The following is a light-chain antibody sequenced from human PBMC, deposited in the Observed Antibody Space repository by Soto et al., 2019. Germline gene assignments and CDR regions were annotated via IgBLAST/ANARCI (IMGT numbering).Light chain of an antibody. CDR2: GNT. Sequence: QSVLTQPHSVSGAPGQRVTISFTGSSSNIGAGYDVHWYQQLPGTAPKLLIYGNTNRPSGVPDRFSGSKSGTSASLAITGLQAEDEADYYCQSYDSSLSGPSFVFGTGTKLTVL. CDR1: SSNIGAGYD. J-gene: IGLJ1*01. CDR3: QSYDSSLSGPSFV. V-gene: IGLV1-40*01.